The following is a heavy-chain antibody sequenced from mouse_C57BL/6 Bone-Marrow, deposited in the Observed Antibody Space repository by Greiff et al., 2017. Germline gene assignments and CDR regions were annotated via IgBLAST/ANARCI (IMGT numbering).Heavy chain of an antibody. Sequence: EVKVVESGEGLVKPGGSLKLSCAASGFTFSSYAMSWVRQTPEKRLEWVAYISSGGDYIYYADTVKGRFTISRDNARNTLYLQMSSLKSEDTAMYYCTRGPLTTVVATRYFDVWGTGTTVTVSS. CDR2: ISSGGDYI. CDR3: TRGPLTTVVATRYFDV. J-gene: IGHJ1*03. V-gene: IGHV5-9-1*02. D-gene: IGHD1-1*01. CDR1: GFTFSSYA.